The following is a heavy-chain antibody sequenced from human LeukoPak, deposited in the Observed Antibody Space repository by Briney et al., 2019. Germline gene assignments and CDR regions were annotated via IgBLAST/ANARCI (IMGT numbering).Heavy chain of an antibody. D-gene: IGHD5-18*01. J-gene: IGHJ5*02. CDR1: GGSFSTYY. CDR3: AKGAGGFSYYNWFDL. Sequence: PSETLSLTCAVYGGSFSTYYWGWIRQPPGKGLEWIGSIYYSGTTHYSPSLESRVTISVDTSKNQFSLKLASVTAADTAIYYCAKGAGGFSYYNWFDLWGQGTLVTVSS. V-gene: IGHV4-34*01. CDR2: IYYSGTT.